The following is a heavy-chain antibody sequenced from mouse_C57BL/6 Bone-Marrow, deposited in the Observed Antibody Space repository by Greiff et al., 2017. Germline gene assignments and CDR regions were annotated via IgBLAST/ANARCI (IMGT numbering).Heavy chain of an antibody. CDR1: GYTFTSYW. CDR3: ARGGDYSSLFAY. CDR2: IYPSDSET. J-gene: IGHJ3*01. V-gene: IGHV1-61*01. Sequence: QVHVKQPGAELVRPGSSVKLSCKASGYTFTSYWMDWVKQRPGQGLEWIGNIYPSDSETHYNQKFKDKATLTVDKSSSTAYMQLSSLTSEDSAVYYCARGGDYSSLFAYWGQGTLVTVSA. D-gene: IGHD2-5*01.